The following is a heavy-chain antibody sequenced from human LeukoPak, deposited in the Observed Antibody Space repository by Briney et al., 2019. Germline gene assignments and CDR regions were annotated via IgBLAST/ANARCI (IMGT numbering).Heavy chain of an antibody. CDR1: GFTVSSNY. CDR3: ARASQGSAPFDD. D-gene: IGHD3-10*01. V-gene: IGHV3-53*01. Sequence: GGSLRLSCAASGFTVSSNYMSWVRQAPGKGLEWASFIYSAGNTYYADTVKGRFTITRDNTKNTLYLQMNSLRAEDTAVYYCARASQGSAPFDDWGQGTLVTVSS. CDR2: IYSAGNT. J-gene: IGHJ4*02.